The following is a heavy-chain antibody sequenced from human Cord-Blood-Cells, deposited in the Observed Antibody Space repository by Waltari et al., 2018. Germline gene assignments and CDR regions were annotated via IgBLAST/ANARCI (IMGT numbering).Heavy chain of an antibody. CDR3: AKDSIAAAVDPYYFDY. J-gene: IGHJ4*02. D-gene: IGHD6-13*01. CDR2: ISWNSGSI. CDR1: GFTFDDYA. Sequence: EVQLVESGGGLVQPGRSLRLSCAASGFTFDDYAMHWVRQAPGKGQEVIAVISWNSGSIGYADSVKGRFTISRDNAKNSLYLQMNSLRAEDTALYYCAKDSIAAAVDPYYFDYWGQGTLVTVSS. V-gene: IGHV3-9*01.